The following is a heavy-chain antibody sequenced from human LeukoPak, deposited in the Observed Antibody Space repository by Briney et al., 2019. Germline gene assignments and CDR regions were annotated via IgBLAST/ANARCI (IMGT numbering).Heavy chain of an antibody. CDR3: AKTPLPYSSSWYNYYYGMDV. Sequence: GGSLRLSCAASGFTFSSYAMSWVRQAPGKGLEWVSAISGSGGSTYYADSVKGRFTIPRDNSKNTLYLQMNSLRAEDTAVYYCAKTPLPYSSSWYNYYYGMDVWGQGTTVTVSS. CDR2: ISGSGGST. J-gene: IGHJ6*02. CDR1: GFTFSSYA. V-gene: IGHV3-23*01. D-gene: IGHD6-13*01.